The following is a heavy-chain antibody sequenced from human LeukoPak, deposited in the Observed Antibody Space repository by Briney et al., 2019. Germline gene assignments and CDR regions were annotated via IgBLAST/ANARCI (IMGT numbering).Heavy chain of an antibody. V-gene: IGHV1-8*01. CDR2: TSPNNGKT. J-gene: IGHJ5*02. Sequence: ASVKVSCKASGYTFTTYDINWVRQATGRGLEWMGWTSPNNGKTGYAQKFQGRVTMTRDTSINTAYMELSSLTSEDTAVYYCARNPYGTGQFDPWGQGILVTVSS. CDR3: ARNPYGTGQFDP. CDR1: GYTFTTYD. D-gene: IGHD2-8*02.